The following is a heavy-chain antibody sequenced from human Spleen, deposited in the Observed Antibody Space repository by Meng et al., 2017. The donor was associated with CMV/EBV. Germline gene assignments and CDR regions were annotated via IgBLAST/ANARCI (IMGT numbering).Heavy chain of an antibody. D-gene: IGHD1-1*01. CDR3: ATGGSGKIDP. CDR2: VDPEDGET. Sequence: SCQVSGYPFSDYYMHWVQQAPGKGLEWMGLVDPEDGETIYAEKFQGRVTITADTSRDTVYMEVISLTSEDTAVYYCATGGSGKIDPWGQGTLVTVSS. V-gene: IGHV1-69-2*01. CDR1: GYPFSDYY. J-gene: IGHJ5*02.